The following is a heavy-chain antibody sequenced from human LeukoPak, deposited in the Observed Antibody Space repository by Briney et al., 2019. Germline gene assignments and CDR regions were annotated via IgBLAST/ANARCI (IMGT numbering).Heavy chain of an antibody. CDR1: GFTFSSYE. D-gene: IGHD3-10*02. CDR2: ISSSGSTI. V-gene: IGHV3-48*03. J-gene: IGHJ6*04. Sequence: GGSLRLSCAASGFTFSSYEMNWVRQAPGKGLEWVSYISSSGSTIYYADSVEGRFTISRDNAKNSLYLQMNSLRAEDTAVYYCAELGITMIGGVWGKGATVTISS. CDR3: AELGITMIGGV.